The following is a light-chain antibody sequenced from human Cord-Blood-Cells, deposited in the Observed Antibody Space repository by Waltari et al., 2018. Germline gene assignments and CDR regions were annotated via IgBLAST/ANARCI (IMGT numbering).Light chain of an antibody. CDR1: QSVSSSY. V-gene: IGKV3-20*01. J-gene: IGKJ4*01. CDR3: QQYGSSPLIT. CDR2: GAS. Sequence: EIVLTQSPGTLSLSPGERATLSCRASQSVSSSYLAWYQQKPGQAPRLLIYGASSRATGSPDRVSGSGSGTDFTLTISRLEPEDFAVYYGQQYGSSPLITCGGGTKVEIK.